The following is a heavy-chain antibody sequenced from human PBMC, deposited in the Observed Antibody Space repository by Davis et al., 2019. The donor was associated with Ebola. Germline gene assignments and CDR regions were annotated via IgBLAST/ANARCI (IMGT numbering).Heavy chain of an antibody. CDR3: VRGWLRAKFDY. D-gene: IGHD5-12*01. Sequence: PSETLSLTCAISGDTVSGGSGAWNWIRQSPSRGLEWLGRTYYYRSKWYNDYAESVKSRIIINADTSKNQLSLQLNSVTPDDTAVYYCVRGWLRAKFDYWGQGTLVTVSS. V-gene: IGHV6-1*01. CDR2: TYYYRSKWYN. J-gene: IGHJ4*02. CDR1: GDTVSGGSGA.